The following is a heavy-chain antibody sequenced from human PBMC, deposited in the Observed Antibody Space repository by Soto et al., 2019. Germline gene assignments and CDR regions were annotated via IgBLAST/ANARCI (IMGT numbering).Heavy chain of an antibody. D-gene: IGHD2-15*01. Sequence: PSETLSLTCTVSGGSVSSRDYYWGWIRQPPGKGLEWIAYIYYSGSTSYNPALKSRVTISVDTSKNQFSLKLSSVTAADTAVYYCARPGHCSGASCYPNRFGPWGQGTLVTVSS. CDR1: GGSVSSRDYY. V-gene: IGHV4-61*08. CDR2: IYYSGST. J-gene: IGHJ5*02. CDR3: ARPGHCSGASCYPNRFGP.